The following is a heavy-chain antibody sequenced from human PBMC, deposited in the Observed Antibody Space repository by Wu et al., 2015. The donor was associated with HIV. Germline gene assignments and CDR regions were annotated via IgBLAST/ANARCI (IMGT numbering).Heavy chain of an antibody. CDR2: INPNSGGT. Sequence: QVQLVQSGAEVKKPGASVKVSCKASGYTFTGYYMHWVRQAPGQGLEWMGWINPNSGGTNYAQKFQGRVTMTRDTSISTAYMELSRLRSDDTAVYYCARDVSLYYYGSGSYHFDYWGQGTLVTVSS. D-gene: IGHD3-10*01. J-gene: IGHJ4*02. CDR1: GYTFTGYY. CDR3: ARDVSLYYYGSGSYHFDY. V-gene: IGHV1-2*02.